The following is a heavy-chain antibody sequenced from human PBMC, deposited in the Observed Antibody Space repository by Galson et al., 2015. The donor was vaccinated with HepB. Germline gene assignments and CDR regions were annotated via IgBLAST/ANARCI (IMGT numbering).Heavy chain of an antibody. D-gene: IGHD5-18*01. J-gene: IGHJ5*02. CDR2: INHSGST. Sequence: ETLSLTCAVYGGSFSGYYWSWIRQPPGKGLEWIGEINHSGSTNYNPSLKSRVTISVDTSKNQFSLKLSSVTAADTAVYYCARGPQLDTSQKYNWFDPWGQGTLVTVSS. CDR1: GGSFSGYY. CDR3: ARGPQLDTSQKYNWFDP. V-gene: IGHV4-34*01.